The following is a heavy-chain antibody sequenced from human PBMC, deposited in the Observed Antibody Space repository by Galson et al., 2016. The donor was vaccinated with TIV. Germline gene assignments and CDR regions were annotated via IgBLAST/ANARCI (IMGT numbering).Heavy chain of an antibody. CDR3: ARADSVDISSTEY. D-gene: IGHD3-9*01. CDR2: IIPVLGMT. Sequence: SVKVSCKASGGTFISYTLSWVRQAPGQGLEWMGRIIPVLGMTNYAQNFQGRVTITADRSTGTAYLEPSSLKPGDTAVYYCARADSVDISSTEYWGQGTLVTVSS. CDR1: GGTFISYT. J-gene: IGHJ4*02. V-gene: IGHV1-69*02.